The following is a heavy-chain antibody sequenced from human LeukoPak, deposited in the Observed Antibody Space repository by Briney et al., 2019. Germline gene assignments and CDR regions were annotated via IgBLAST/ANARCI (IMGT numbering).Heavy chain of an antibody. D-gene: IGHD2-15*01. V-gene: IGHV1-18*01. J-gene: IGHJ2*01. CDR1: GYTFTSYG. Sequence: ASVKVSCKASGYTFTSYGISWVRQAPGRGLEWMGWISVHNGNTNYAQKLQGRVTMTTDTSTSTAYMELRSLRSDDTAVYYCARDRYCSGGSCYSIWYFDLWGRGTLVTVSS. CDR2: ISVHNGNT. CDR3: ARDRYCSGGSCYSIWYFDL.